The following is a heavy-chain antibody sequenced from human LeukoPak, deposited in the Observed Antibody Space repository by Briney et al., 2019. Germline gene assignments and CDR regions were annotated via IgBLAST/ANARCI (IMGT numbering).Heavy chain of an antibody. CDR1: GGSISSYY. J-gene: IGHJ5*02. CDR2: IYYSGST. V-gene: IGHV4-59*12. D-gene: IGHD2-2*01. CDR3: ARASSLHLNSGRNWFDP. Sequence: SETLSLTCTVSGGSISSYYWSWIRQPPGKGLEWIGYIYYSGSTNYNPSLKSRVTISVDTSKNQFSLKLSSVTAADTAVYYCARASSLHLNSGRNWFDPWGQGTLVTVSS.